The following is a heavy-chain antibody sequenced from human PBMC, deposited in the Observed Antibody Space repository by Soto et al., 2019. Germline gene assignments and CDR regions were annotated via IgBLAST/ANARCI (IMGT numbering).Heavy chain of an antibody. D-gene: IGHD2-21*02. Sequence: PGGSLRLSCAASGFTFSRYGMHWVRQAPGKGLEWVAVISYDGSNKYYADSVKGRFTISTDKSTNTLYLQMSSLRAEDTAIYYCAKDDPGDFYSYYGLDVWGQGTTVTVSS. V-gene: IGHV3-30*18. CDR1: GFTFSRYG. J-gene: IGHJ6*02. CDR3: AKDDPGDFYSYYGLDV. CDR2: ISYDGSNK.